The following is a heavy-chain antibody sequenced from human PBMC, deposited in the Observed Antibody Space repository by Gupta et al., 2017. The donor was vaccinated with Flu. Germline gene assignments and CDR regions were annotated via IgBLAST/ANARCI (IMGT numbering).Heavy chain of an antibody. CDR2: IKDDGSDN. CDR1: GFIFNNYW. Sequence: EVQLVESGGGLVQPGGSLRLSCAASGFIFNNYWMSWVRQAPGKGLEWVATIKDDGSDNYYVDSVKGRFTISRDNAKNSLYLQMNSLRVEDTAVYDCAPLNWNYPVGCEYWGQGTLGTVS. D-gene: IGHD1-7*01. V-gene: IGHV3-7*01. CDR3: APLNWNYPVGCEY. J-gene: IGHJ4*02.